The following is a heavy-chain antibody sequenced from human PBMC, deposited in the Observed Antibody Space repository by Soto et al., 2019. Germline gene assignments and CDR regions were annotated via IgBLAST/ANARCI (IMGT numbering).Heavy chain of an antibody. J-gene: IGHJ4*02. V-gene: IGHV1-3*01. CDR1: GYTFNSYA. CDR2: INAGNGNT. D-gene: IGHD3-3*01. Sequence: ASVKVSCKASGYTFNSYAMHWVRQAPGQRLEWMGWINAGNGNTKYSQKFQGRVTITRDTSASTAYMELSSLRSEDTAVYYCARTAHYDFWSGYYTFDYWGQGTLVTVSS. CDR3: ARTAHYDFWSGYYTFDY.